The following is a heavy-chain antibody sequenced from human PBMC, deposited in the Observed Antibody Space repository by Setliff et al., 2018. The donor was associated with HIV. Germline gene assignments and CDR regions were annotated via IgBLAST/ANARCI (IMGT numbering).Heavy chain of an antibody. CDR1: GFNFRNYA. D-gene: IGHD1-26*01. CDR3: TKREAGAKPFDY. V-gene: IGHV3-23*01. J-gene: IGHJ4*02. CDR2: ISGSGAST. Sequence: QPGGSLRLSCVASGFNFRNYAMHWVRQAPGKGLEWVLSISGSGASTSSADSVKGRFIISRDNSKNMLYLQMNSLSAEDTALYYCTKREAGAKPFDYWGRGTLVTVSS.